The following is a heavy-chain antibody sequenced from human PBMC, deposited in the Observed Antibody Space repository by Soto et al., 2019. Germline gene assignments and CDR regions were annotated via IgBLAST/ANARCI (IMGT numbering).Heavy chain of an antibody. CDR2: IFQSGST. CDR3: ARGRGRYSSGWSWFDP. V-gene: IGHV4-4*02. J-gene: IGHJ5*02. CDR1: GGTIRSPDW. Sequence: SETLSITCGVSGGTIRSPDWECWFRQPPVKGLEWIGEIFQSGSTNYTPSLDSRVTISVDKSKNQVSLTLTSVTAADTAVYFCARGRGRYSSGWSWFDPWGQGILVTVSS. D-gene: IGHD6-19*01.